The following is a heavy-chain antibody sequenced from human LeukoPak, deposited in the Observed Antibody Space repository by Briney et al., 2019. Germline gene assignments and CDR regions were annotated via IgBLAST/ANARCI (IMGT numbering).Heavy chain of an antibody. CDR1: GGSFSGYY. V-gene: IGHV4-34*01. CDR2: ISHNGST. Sequence: SETLTLTCAVYGGSFSGYYWSWIRQPPGKGLEWIGEISHNGSTNYNPSLKSRVTMSLDTSEDQFSLKLSSVTAADTAVYYCARDPRSYTGDDETFDYWGQGTLVTVSS. CDR3: ARDPRSYTGDDETFDY. J-gene: IGHJ4*02. D-gene: IGHD5-12*01.